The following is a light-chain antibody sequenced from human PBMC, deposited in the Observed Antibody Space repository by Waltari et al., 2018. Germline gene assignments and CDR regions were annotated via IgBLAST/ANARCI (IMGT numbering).Light chain of an antibody. V-gene: IGLV2-14*01. CDR3: TSYTTSRTWV. Sequence: QSALTQPASGSVSPGQSITISCTATSRYVRAYDYVSWYQQKPGKAPHLIIYEVRERPPGVPNRLSGSKSAYTAFLTIPALQAEDEADYYCTSYTTSRTWVFGGGTKLTVL. CDR1: SRYVRAYDY. J-gene: IGLJ3*02. CDR2: EVR.